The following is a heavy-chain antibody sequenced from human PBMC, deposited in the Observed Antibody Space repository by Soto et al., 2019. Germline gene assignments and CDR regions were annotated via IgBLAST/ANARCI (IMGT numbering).Heavy chain of an antibody. CDR3: AKEKQLWFGEDYYYGMDV. CDR1: GYTFTSYA. D-gene: IGHD5-18*01. CDR2: INAGNGNT. V-gene: IGHV1-3*01. Sequence: ASVKVSCKASGYTFTSYAMHWVLQAPGQRLEWMGWINAGNGNTKYSQKFQGRVTITRDTSASTAYMELSSLRSEDTAVYYCAKEKQLWFGEDYYYGMDVWGQGTTVTVSS. J-gene: IGHJ6*02.